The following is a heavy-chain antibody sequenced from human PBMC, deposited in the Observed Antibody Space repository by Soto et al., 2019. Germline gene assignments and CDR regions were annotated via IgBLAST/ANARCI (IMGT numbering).Heavy chain of an antibody. V-gene: IGHV4-4*07. CDR1: GGSISSYD. CDR2: IYTSGSS. D-gene: IGHD2-2*02. Sequence: SETLSLTCTVSGGSISSYDWSWIRQPAGKGLEWIGRIYTSGSSNYNPSLKSRVTMSEDTSKNQFSLKLSSVTAADTAVYYCERGPVLVPGVIRGIYYGMDVWGQGTTVTVCS. CDR3: ERGPVLVPGVIRGIYYGMDV. J-gene: IGHJ6*02.